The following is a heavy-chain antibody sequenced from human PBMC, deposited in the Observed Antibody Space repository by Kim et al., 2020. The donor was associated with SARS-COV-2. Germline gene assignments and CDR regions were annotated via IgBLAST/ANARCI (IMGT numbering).Heavy chain of an antibody. CDR1: GFTFSSYA. V-gene: IGHV3-23*03. J-gene: IGHJ4*02. Sequence: GGSLRLSCAASGFTFSSYAMSWVRQAPGKGLEWVSVIYGGGITTYYADSVKGRFTISRDNSKNTMYLQMNSLRAEDTAVYYCAKGKWLVDYWGQGTLVTVSS. D-gene: IGHD6-19*01. CDR2: IYGGGITT. CDR3: AKGKWLVDY.